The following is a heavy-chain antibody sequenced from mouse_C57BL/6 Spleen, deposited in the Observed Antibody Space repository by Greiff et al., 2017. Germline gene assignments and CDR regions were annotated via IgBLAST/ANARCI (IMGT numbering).Heavy chain of an antibody. CDR3: ARPDYSNYEGYFDV. CDR2: IDPSDSET. V-gene: IGHV1-52*01. D-gene: IGHD2-5*01. Sequence: VQLQQPGAELVRPGSSVKLSCKASGYTFTSYWMHWVKQRPIQGLEGIGNIDPSDSETHYNQKFKDKATLTVDKSSSTAYMQLSSLTSEDSAVYYCARPDYSNYEGYFDVWGTGTTVTVSS. CDR1: GYTFTSYW. J-gene: IGHJ1*03.